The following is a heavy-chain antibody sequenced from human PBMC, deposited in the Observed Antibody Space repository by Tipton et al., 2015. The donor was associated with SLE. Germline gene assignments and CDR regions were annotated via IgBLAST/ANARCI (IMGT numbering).Heavy chain of an antibody. V-gene: IGHV4-34*01. CDR3: ARAPGLDRDYYYYYYMDA. D-gene: IGHD3/OR15-3a*01. CDR2: INHSGGT. CDR1: GGSFSGYY. Sequence: TLSLTCAVYGGSFSGYYWSWIRQPPGKGLEWIGEINHSGGTNYNPSLKSRVTISVDTSKNQFSLKLSSVTAADTAVYYCARAPGLDRDYYYYYYMDAGGKGTPVTVSS. J-gene: IGHJ6*03.